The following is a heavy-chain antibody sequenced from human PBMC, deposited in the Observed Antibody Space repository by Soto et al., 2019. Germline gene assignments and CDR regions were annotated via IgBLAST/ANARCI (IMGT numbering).Heavy chain of an antibody. V-gene: IGHV4-4*07. CDR3: ARDLKVPAAMSWFDP. J-gene: IGHJ5*02. D-gene: IGHD2-2*01. CDR1: GGSISSYY. CDR2: IYTSGST. Sequence: QVQLQESGPGLVKPSETLSLTCTVSGGSISSYYWSWIRQPAGKGLEWIGRIYTSGSTNYNPSLTSRFTMSVDTSKSQCSLKLSSVTAADTAVYYCARDLKVPAAMSWFDPWGQGTLVTVSS.